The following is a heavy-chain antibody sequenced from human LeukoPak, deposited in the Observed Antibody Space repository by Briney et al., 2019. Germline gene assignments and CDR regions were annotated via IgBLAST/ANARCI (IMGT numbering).Heavy chain of an antibody. CDR1: GFTFRNYW. CDR2: IKGDGSHT. V-gene: IGHV3-74*01. D-gene: IGHD1-26*01. Sequence: GGSLRLSCAASGFTFRNYWMHWIRQAPGKGLVWVSRIKGDGSHTIYADSVKGRFTISRDNAENTLYLQMKSLRVEDTALYYCVRDWDHFDFDSWGQGTLVTVSS. J-gene: IGHJ5*01. CDR3: VRDWDHFDFDS.